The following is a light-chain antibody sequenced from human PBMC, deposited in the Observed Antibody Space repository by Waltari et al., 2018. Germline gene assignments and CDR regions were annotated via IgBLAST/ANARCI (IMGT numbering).Light chain of an antibody. V-gene: IGKV3-20*01. CDR3: QHYVRLPAT. Sequence: IVLTQSPGPLSLSPGERATLSCRASETVSRAFAWYQQKPGQAPRLLIYGASTRAPGIPDRFSGSGSGTDFSLTISGLEPEDFAVYYCQHYVRLPATFGQGTKVEIK. CDR1: ETVSRAF. J-gene: IGKJ1*01. CDR2: GAS.